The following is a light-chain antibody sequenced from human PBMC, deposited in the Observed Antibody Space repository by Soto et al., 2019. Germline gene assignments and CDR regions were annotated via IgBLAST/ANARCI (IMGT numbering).Light chain of an antibody. CDR3: QQSYSTPLYT. CDR1: QSISSY. V-gene: IGKV1-39*01. Sequence: DIQMTQSPSSLSASVGDRVTITCRASQSISSYLNWYQQKPGKAPKLLIYAASSLQSGVPSRFSGSGSGTDFTLTISSLQPADFATYYWQQSYSTPLYTFGQGTKLEIK. J-gene: IGKJ2*01. CDR2: AAS.